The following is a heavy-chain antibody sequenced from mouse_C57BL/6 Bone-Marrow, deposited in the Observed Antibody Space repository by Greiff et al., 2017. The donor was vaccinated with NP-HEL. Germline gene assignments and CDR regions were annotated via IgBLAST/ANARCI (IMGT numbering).Heavy chain of an antibody. Sequence: QVQLKQPGAELVRPGSSVKLSCKASGYTFTSYWMDWVKQRPGQGLEWIGNIYPSDSETHYNQKFKDKATLTVDKSSSTAYMQLSSLTSEDSAVYYCARSGAYYSNSFAYWGQGTLVTVSA. CDR2: IYPSDSET. CDR1: GYTFTSYW. D-gene: IGHD2-5*01. J-gene: IGHJ3*01. CDR3: ARSGAYYSNSFAY. V-gene: IGHV1-61*01.